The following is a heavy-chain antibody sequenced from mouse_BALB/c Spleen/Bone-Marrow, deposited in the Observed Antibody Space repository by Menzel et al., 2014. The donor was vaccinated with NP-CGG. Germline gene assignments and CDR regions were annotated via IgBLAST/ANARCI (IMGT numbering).Heavy chain of an antibody. V-gene: IGHV5-12-1*01. CDR1: GFASSSYG. CDR2: ISSGGGST. Sequence: EVKLMESGGGLVKPGGSLKLSCAASGFASSSYGMSWVRQTPETRLEWVAYISSGGGSTYYPDTVKGRFTISRDNAKNTLYLQMSSRKSEDTAMYYCARHRYYFDYWGQGTTLTVSS. J-gene: IGHJ2*01. CDR3: ARHRYYFDY.